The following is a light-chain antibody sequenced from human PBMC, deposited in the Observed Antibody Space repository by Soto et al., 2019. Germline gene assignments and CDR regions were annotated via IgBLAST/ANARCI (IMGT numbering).Light chain of an antibody. CDR1: SSDVGDNNY. Sequence: QSALTQPASVSGSPGQSITISCTGTSSDVGDNNYVSWYQQHPGKAPKLMIYDVSHRPSGISIRFSGSKSGKTASLTISGLQAEDGDDYYCSSYTSSSTLYVFGTGTKLTVL. V-gene: IGLV2-14*01. J-gene: IGLJ1*01. CDR2: DVS. CDR3: SSYTSSSTLYV.